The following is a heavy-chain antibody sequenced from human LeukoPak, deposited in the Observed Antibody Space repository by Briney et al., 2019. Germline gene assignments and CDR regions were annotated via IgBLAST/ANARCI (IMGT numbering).Heavy chain of an antibody. D-gene: IGHD6-19*01. CDR1: GFTFSSYA. CDR3: ARDMRRHDSSGGGFDY. CDR2: ISSNGGST. V-gene: IGHV3-64*01. J-gene: IGHJ4*02. Sequence: GGSLRLSCAASGFTFSSYAMHWVRQAPGKGLEYVSAISSNGGSTYYANSVKGRFTISRDNSKNTLYLQMGSLRAEDMAVYYCARDMRRHDSSGGGFDYWGQGTLVTVSS.